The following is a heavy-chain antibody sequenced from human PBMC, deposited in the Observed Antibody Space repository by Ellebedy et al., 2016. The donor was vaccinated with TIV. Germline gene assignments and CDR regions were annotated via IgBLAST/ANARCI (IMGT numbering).Heavy chain of an antibody. CDR3: ARGSHLHYYNTGTYHWAAFAFDI. D-gene: IGHD3-22*01. Sequence: GGSLRLSXAASGFTVSSSYMSWVRQAPGKGLEWVSVIYYGGSAFYGDSVKGRFTLSRDDSKNTLYLQMNSLRVEDTAVYYCARGSHLHYYNTGTYHWAAFAFDIWGQGTMVTVSS. CDR2: IYYGGSA. V-gene: IGHV3-53*01. J-gene: IGHJ3*02. CDR1: GFTVSSSY.